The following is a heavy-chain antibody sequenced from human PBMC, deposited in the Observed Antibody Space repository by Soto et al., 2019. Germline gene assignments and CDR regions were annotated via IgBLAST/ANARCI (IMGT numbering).Heavy chain of an antibody. J-gene: IGHJ4*02. D-gene: IGHD2-21*02. CDR2: INAGNGNT. V-gene: IGHV1-3*05. CDR1: GYTFTSYA. CDR3: AKCIEVVTGLDY. Sequence: QVQLVQSGAEEKKPGASVKVSCKASGYTFTSYAMHWVRQAPGQRLEWMGWINAGNGNTKYSQKFQGRVTINIETTASTAYMDLSNLSTEDTAVYYFAKCIEVVTGLDYWGQGTLVTVSS.